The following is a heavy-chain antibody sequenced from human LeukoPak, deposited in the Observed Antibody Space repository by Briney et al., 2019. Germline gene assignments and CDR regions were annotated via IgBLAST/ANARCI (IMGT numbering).Heavy chain of an antibody. CDR2: IIPIFGTA. CDR3: ARGLRDRDGYTYYFDY. J-gene: IGHJ4*02. Sequence: ASVKVSCKASGYTFTSYGISWVRQAPGQGLEWMGGIIPIFGTANYAQKFQGRVTITADESTSTAYMELSSLRSEDTAVYYCARGLRDRDGYTYYFDYWGQGTLVTVSS. D-gene: IGHD5-24*01. CDR1: GYTFTSYG. V-gene: IGHV1-69*13.